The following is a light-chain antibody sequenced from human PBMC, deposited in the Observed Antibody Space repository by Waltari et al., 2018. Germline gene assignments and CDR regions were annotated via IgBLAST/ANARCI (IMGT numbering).Light chain of an antibody. Sequence: DIVMTQSPDSLGVSLGERATINCNSSQSVLHTNNNDYLAWYQQKPGQPPKVLFFWASTREPGVPDRFSASGSETDFTLTVNGLQAEDVAIYYCQQYYDVPYTFGQGTRLEIK. CDR3: QQYYDVPYT. CDR2: WAS. CDR1: QSVLHTNNNDY. J-gene: IGKJ2*01. V-gene: IGKV4-1*01.